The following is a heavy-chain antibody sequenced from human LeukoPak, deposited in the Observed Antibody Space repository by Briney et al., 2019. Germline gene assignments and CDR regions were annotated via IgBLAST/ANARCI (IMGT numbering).Heavy chain of an antibody. J-gene: IGHJ4*02. CDR3: ARSRRRDGYNFVY. CDR2: IYTSGST. V-gene: IGHV4-61*02. CDR1: GGSFSSGSYY. Sequence: PSQTLSLTCTVSGGSFSSGSYYWSWIRQPAGKGLEWFGRIYTSGSTNYNPSLKSRVTISVGSSKNQFPLKLRSVTAADTAVYYCARSRRRDGYNFVYWGEGTLVTVSS. D-gene: IGHD5-24*01.